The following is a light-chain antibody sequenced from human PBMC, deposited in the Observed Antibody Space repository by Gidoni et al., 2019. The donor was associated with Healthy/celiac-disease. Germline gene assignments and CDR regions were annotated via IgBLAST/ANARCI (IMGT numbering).Light chain of an antibody. J-gene: IGKJ4*01. V-gene: IGKV1-33*01. CDR3: QQYDNLPLT. CDR2: DAS. Sequence: DIQMTSSPSSLSASVGDRVTITCQASQDISNYLNWYQQKPGKAPKHLIYDASNLETGVPSRFSGSGSGTDFAFTISSLQPEDIATYYCQQYDNLPLTFGGGTKVEIK. CDR1: QDISNY.